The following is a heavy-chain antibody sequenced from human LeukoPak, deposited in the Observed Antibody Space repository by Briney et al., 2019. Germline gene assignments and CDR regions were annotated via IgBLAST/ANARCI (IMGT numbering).Heavy chain of an antibody. CDR1: GGSISSSSYY. D-gene: IGHD1-26*01. V-gene: IGHV4-39*01. J-gene: IGHJ4*02. CDR2: VYYDGSA. Sequence: SETLSLTCTVSGGSISSSSYYWGWIRQPPGKGLEWIGSVYYDGSAYYNPSFKSRVTISVDTSKNQLSLKLSSVTAADTAVYYCARPLTRGGTYYVWGQGTLVTVSS. CDR3: ARPLTRGGTYYV.